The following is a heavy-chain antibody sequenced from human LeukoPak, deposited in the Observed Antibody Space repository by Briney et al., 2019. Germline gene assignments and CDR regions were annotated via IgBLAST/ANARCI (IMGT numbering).Heavy chain of an antibody. J-gene: IGHJ4*02. V-gene: IGHV4-59*01. CDR2: IYYSGST. CDR3: ARSEMATNPLDY. D-gene: IGHD5-24*01. CDR1: GGSTSSYY. Sequence: PSETLSLTCTVSGGSTSSYYWSWIRQPPGKGLEWIGYIYYSGSTNYNPSLKSRVTISVDTSKNQFSLKLSSVTAADTAVYYCARSEMATNPLDYWGQGTLVTVSS.